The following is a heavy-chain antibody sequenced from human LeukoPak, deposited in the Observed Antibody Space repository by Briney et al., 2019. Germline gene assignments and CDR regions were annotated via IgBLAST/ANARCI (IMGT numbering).Heavy chain of an antibody. CDR2: INPNSGGT. D-gene: IGHD2-21*01. CDR1: GYTFTGYY. Sequence: GASVKVSCKASGYTFTGYYMHWVRQAPGQGLEWMGWINPNSGGTNYAQKFQGRVTMTRDTSISTAYKELSKLRSDDTAVYYCAVPTGDQAADYGMDVWGQGTTVTVSS. V-gene: IGHV1-2*02. J-gene: IGHJ6*02. CDR3: AVPTGDQAADYGMDV.